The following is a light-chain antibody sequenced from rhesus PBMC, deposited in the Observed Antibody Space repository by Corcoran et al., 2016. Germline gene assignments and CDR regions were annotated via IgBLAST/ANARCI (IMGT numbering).Light chain of an antibody. V-gene: IGKV1-74*01. Sequence: DIQMTQSPSSLSASVGDRVTITCRTSENVNNYLNWYQQKLGKAHKLVIDKASTLQSGVPSRFSGSGSRTDYTFTICSLQSEDVTTYYCQHDYGTPLTFGGGTKVGIK. CDR2: KAS. J-gene: IGKJ4*01. CDR1: ENVNNY. CDR3: QHDYGTPLT.